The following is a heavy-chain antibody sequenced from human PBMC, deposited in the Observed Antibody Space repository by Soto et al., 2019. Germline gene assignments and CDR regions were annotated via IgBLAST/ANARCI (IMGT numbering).Heavy chain of an antibody. CDR1: GGSISGFY. J-gene: IGHJ4*02. Sequence: QVQLQESGPGLVKPSETLSLTCTVSGGSISGFYWSWIRQPPGQGLEWIGYVYNSGTTNYNPSLKSRVTISVDTSKNQFSLKLSSVTAADAAVYYCASGGSSADYWGQGTLVTVSS. CDR3: ASGGSSADY. V-gene: IGHV4-59*01. D-gene: IGHD6-6*01. CDR2: VYNSGTT.